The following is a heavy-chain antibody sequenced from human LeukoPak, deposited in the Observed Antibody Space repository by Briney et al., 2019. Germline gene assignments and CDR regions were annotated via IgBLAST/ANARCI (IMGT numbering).Heavy chain of an antibody. CDR1: GFTFSSYA. V-gene: IGHV3-30-3*01. Sequence: PGGSLRLSCAASGFTFSSYAMHWVRQAPGKGLEWVAVISYDGSNKYYADSVKGRFTISRDNSKNTLYLQMNSLRAEDTAVYYCARGCPHYYDSWGQGTLVTVSS. J-gene: IGHJ4*02. CDR2: ISYDGSNK. CDR3: ARGCPHYYDS. D-gene: IGHD3-22*01.